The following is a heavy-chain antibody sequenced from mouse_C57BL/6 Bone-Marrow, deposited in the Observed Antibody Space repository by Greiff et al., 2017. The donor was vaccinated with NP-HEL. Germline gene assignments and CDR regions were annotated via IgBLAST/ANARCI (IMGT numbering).Heavy chain of an antibody. V-gene: IGHV1-4*01. J-gene: IGHJ2*01. Sequence: QVQLQQSGAELARPGAPVKMSCKASGYTFTSYTMHWVKQRPGQGLEWIGYINPSSGYTKYNQKFKDKATLTADESSSTAYMQLSSLTSEDSAVYYCARGEDYFDYWGQGTTLTVSS. CDR2: INPSSGYT. CDR1: GYTFTSYT. CDR3: ARGEDYFDY.